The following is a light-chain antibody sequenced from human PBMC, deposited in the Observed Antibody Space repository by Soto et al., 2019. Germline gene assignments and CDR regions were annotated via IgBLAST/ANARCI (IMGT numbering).Light chain of an antibody. CDR3: TSHAGVGAWYV. V-gene: IGLV2-8*01. Sequence: QSALTQPPSASGSPGQSVTISCTGTSSDVGAYNYVSWYQQHPGKAPKLMIYEVTQRPSGVPARFSGSKSGNTASLTVSGLQAEDEDDYYCTSHAGVGAWYVFGTGTKVTVL. CDR2: EVT. CDR1: SSDVGAYNY. J-gene: IGLJ1*01.